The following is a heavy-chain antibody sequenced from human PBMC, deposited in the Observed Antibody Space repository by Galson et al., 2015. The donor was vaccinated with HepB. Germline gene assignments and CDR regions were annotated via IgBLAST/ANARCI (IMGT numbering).Heavy chain of an antibody. V-gene: IGHV3-30*03. J-gene: IGHJ2*01. CDR2: TSSDVSDK. CDR3: ARAPVATINYYFYLEV. Sequence: SLRLSCAASGFTLSSYAMHWVRQAPGQGLEWVAVTSSDVSDKYYGDSVKGRFTISRDNSKSTLYLQMNSLRPEDTAVYYCARAPVATINYYFYLEVWGRGTLVTVSS. CDR1: GFTLSSYA. D-gene: IGHD5-12*01.